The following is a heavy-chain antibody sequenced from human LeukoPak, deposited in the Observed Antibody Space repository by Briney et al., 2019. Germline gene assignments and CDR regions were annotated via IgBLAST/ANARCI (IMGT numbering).Heavy chain of an antibody. CDR1: GGSISSGSYY. V-gene: IGHV4-61*02. J-gene: IGHJ3*02. CDR2: IYTSGST. D-gene: IGHD5-24*01. Sequence: PSETLSLTCTVSGGSISSGSYYWSWIRQPAGKGLEWIGRIYTSGSTNYNPSLKSRVTISVDTSKNQFSLKLSSVTAADTAVYCCAGPRREMDAFDISGQGTIVTASS. CDR3: AGPRREMDAFDI.